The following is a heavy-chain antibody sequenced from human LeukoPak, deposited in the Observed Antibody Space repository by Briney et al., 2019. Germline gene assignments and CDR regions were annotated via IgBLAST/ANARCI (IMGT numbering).Heavy chain of an antibody. CDR2: INRDGSEK. CDR3: ARDGSNPYFDY. CDR1: GFSFTSYW. D-gene: IGHD6-13*01. V-gene: IGHV3-7*01. Sequence: GGSLRLSCAASGFSFTSYWMSRVRQAPGQGLEWVANINRDGSEKYYVDSVKGRFTISRDNGKNSLYLQMNSLRAEDTAVYFCARDGSNPYFDYWGQGSLVTVSS. J-gene: IGHJ4*02.